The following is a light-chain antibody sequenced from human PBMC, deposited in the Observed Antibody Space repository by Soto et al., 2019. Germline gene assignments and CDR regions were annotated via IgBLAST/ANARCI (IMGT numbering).Light chain of an antibody. CDR1: QSISSW. V-gene: IGKV1-5*01. CDR2: DAS. Sequence: DIQMTQSPSALSASVGDRATITCRASQSISSWLAWYQQKPGKAPKLLIYDASTLQSGVPSRFSGSGSGTDFTLTISSLQPEDVAAYYCQKYNSAPLTFGGGTKVDIK. J-gene: IGKJ4*01. CDR3: QKYNSAPLT.